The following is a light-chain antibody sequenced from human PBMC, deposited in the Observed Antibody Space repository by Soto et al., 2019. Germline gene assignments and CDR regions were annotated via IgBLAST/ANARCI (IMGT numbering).Light chain of an antibody. V-gene: IGKV3-20*01. CDR2: GAS. CDR1: HSVSSSY. CDR3: PQYGTSEII. J-gene: IGKJ1*01. Sequence: EIVYMQSPRTLSLSPGERAILSCRASHSVSSSYLAWYRQKPGQAPSLLIYGASSRATGIPDRFSGSGSGTDFTLTITRLEPEDFAVFYCPQYGTSEIIFGQGIKV.